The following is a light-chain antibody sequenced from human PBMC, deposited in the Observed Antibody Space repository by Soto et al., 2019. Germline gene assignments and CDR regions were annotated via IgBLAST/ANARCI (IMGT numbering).Light chain of an antibody. CDR1: QSVLYSSNNKNY. CDR3: QQYYSMYT. CDR2: WAS. J-gene: IGKJ2*01. V-gene: IGKV4-1*01. Sequence: DIVMTQSPDSLAVSLGERATINCKSSQSVLYSSNNKNYLAWYQQKPGQPPKLLIYWASTRESGVPDRFSGSGSGTDFTLTISSLQAEDVAFYYCQQYYSMYTFGQGTKLEIK.